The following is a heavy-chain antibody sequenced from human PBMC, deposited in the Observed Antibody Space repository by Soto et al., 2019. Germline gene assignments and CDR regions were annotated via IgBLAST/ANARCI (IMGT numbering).Heavy chain of an antibody. CDR2: VSSDGGNT. V-gene: IGHV3-74*01. CDR3: ARAALATRNTFDL. D-gene: IGHD5-12*01. J-gene: IGHJ3*01. Sequence: GGSLRLSCAASGFTFSSYWMHWVRQAPGEGLVWVSRVSSDGGNTNYADSAKGRFTISRDNAKNTLYLQMNSLRAEDTAVYYCARAALATRNTFDLWGQGTMVTVSS. CDR1: GFTFSSYW.